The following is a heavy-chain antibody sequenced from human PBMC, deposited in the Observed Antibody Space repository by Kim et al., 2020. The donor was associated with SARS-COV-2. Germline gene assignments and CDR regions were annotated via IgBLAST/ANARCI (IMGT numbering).Heavy chain of an antibody. J-gene: IGHJ4*02. Sequence: TPSLKSRVTISVDTSKNQFSLKLSSVTAADTAVYYCARDWGGSYWYYFDYWGQGTLVTVSS. D-gene: IGHD1-26*01. V-gene: IGHV4-31*02. CDR3: ARDWGGSYWYYFDY.